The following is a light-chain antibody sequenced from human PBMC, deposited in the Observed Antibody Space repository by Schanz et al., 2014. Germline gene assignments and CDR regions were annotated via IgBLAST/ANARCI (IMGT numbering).Light chain of an antibody. V-gene: IGLV2-8*01. CDR3: AVFDDTLSGPV. CDR2: EVS. J-gene: IGLJ2*01. CDR1: SSDVGGYNF. Sequence: QSALTQPASASGSPGQSVTISCTGTSSDVGGYNFVSWYQQHPGKAPKLMIYEVSKRPSGVPDRFSGSKSGTSASLAISGLRSEDEADFYCAVFDDTLSGPVFGGGTKVTVL.